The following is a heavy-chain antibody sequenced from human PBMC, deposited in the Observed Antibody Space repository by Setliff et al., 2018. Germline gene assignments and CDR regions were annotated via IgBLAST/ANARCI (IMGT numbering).Heavy chain of an antibody. CDR3: ARSPPTSTYYDFWSGYSYYFDH. J-gene: IGHJ4*02. CDR1: GYTFTSYA. D-gene: IGHD3-3*01. V-gene: IGHV1-3*01. CDR2: INAGNGNT. Sequence: ASVKVSCKASGYTFTSYAMHWVRQAPGQRLEWMGWINAGNGNTKYSQKFQGRVTITRDTSASTAYMELSSLRSEDTAVYYCARSPPTSTYYDFWSGYSYYFDHWGQGTLVTVSS.